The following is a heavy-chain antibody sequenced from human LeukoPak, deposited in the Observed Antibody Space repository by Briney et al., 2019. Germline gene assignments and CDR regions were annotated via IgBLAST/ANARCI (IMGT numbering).Heavy chain of an antibody. D-gene: IGHD6-6*01. Sequence: SVKVSCKASGGTFSSYAVSWVRQAPGQGLEWMGRIIPILGIANYAQKFQGRVTITADKSTSTAYMELSSLRSEDTAVYYCARDQVPSIAARPWNNWFDPWGQGTLVTVSS. CDR2: IIPILGIA. CDR3: ARDQVPSIAARPWNNWFDP. V-gene: IGHV1-69*04. J-gene: IGHJ5*02. CDR1: GGTFSSYA.